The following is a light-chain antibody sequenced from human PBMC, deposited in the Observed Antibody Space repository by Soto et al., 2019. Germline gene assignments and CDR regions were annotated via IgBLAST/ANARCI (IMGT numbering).Light chain of an antibody. J-gene: IGLJ1*01. V-gene: IGLV2-14*03. CDR3: KSFTSTTTDV. CDR2: DVS. CDR1: SSDIGAYNY. Sequence: QSALTQPASVSGSPGQSITISCTGTSSDIGAYNYVSWYQQHPDKAPKLMIFDVSNRPSGVSNRFSGSKSGNVASLTISGLQAEDEADYYCKSFTSTTTDVFGTGPKLTVL.